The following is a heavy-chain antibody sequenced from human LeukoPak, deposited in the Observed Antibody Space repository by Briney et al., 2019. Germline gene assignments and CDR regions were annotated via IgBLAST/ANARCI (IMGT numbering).Heavy chain of an antibody. Sequence: SETLSLTCTVSGGSLSSGNYYWSWIRQPAGRGLEWIGRIYTSGSTNYNPSLKSRVTMSVDTSKNQFSLKLSSVTAADTAVYYCARDNNYYGSGSYHDYWGQGTLVTVSS. CDR2: IYTSGST. J-gene: IGHJ4*02. D-gene: IGHD3-10*01. CDR1: GGSLSSGNYY. CDR3: ARDNNYYGSGSYHDY. V-gene: IGHV4-61*02.